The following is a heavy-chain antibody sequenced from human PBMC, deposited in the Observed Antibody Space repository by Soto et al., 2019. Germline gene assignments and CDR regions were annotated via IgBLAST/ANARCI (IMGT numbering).Heavy chain of an antibody. Sequence: SVKVSCNASGYTFTSYGISWVRQAPGQGLEWMGWISAYNGSTSYAQKFQGRVTMTRDTSTSTVYMELSSLRSEDTAVYYCARDARYSSSWYGNWFAPWGQGTLVTVSS. V-gene: IGHV1-18*01. D-gene: IGHD6-13*01. J-gene: IGHJ5*02. CDR3: ARDARYSSSWYGNWFAP. CDR2: ISAYNGST. CDR1: GYTFTSYG.